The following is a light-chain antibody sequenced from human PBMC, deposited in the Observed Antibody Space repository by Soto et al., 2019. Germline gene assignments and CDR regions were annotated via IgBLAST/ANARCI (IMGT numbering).Light chain of an antibody. CDR1: NIGTKS. V-gene: IGLV3-21*02. CDR3: QVWDDNSDHTGV. J-gene: IGLJ3*02. CDR2: HDR. Sequence: SYELTQPPSGSVDPGQTATITCGGNNIGTKSVHWYQQKPGQAPVLVVFHDRDRPSGIPDRFSGSHSGNTATLNISRVEAGDEADYYCQVWDDNSDHTGVFGVGTKLTVL.